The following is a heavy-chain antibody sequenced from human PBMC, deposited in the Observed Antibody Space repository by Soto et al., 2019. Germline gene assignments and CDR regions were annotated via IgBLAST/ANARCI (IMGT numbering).Heavy chain of an antibody. CDR1: GCSISSSNW. CDR2: IYHSGST. J-gene: IGHJ3*02. CDR3: ARDRPHYYDSSGYYLGGFDI. V-gene: IGHV4-4*02. Sequence: SETLSLHGSVSGCSISSSNWWSWVRQPPGKGLEWIGEIYHSGSTNYNPSLKSRVTISVDKSKNQFSLKLSSVTAADTAVYYCARDRPHYYDSSGYYLGGFDIWGQGTMITVSS. D-gene: IGHD3-22*01.